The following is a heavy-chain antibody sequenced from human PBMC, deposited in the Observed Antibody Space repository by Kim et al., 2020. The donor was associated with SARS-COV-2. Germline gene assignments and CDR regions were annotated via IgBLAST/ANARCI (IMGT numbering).Heavy chain of an antibody. V-gene: IGHV3-30-3*01. D-gene: IGHD4-17*01. CDR1: GFTFSSYA. CDR3: ARDRLRWPNLGGFDY. CDR2: ISYDGSNK. J-gene: IGHJ4*02. Sequence: GGSLRLSCAASGFTFSSYAMHWVRQAPGKGLEWVAVISYDGSNKYYADSVKGRFTISRDNSKNTLYLQMNSLRAEDTAVYYCARDRLRWPNLGGFDYWGQGTLVTVSS.